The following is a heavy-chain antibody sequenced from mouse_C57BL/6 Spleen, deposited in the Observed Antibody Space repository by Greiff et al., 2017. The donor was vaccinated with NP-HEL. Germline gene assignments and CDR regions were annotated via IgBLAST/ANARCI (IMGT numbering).Heavy chain of an antibody. V-gene: IGHV1-15*01. Sequence: VQLQQSGAELVRPGASVTLSCKASGYTFTDYEMHWVKQTPVHGLEWIGAIDPETGGTAYNQKFKGKAILTADKSSSTAYMELRSLTSEDSAVYYCTRSSNYYGSSYVRAMDYWGQGTSVTVSS. D-gene: IGHD1-1*01. CDR1: GYTFTDYE. CDR2: IDPETGGT. J-gene: IGHJ4*01. CDR3: TRSSNYYGSSYVRAMDY.